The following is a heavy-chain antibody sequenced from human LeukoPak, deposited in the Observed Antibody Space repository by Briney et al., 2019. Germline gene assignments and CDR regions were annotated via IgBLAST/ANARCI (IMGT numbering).Heavy chain of an antibody. D-gene: IGHD3-22*01. CDR3: ARDTYSSGYPPSAREYYMDV. CDR1: GGSISSYY. J-gene: IGHJ6*03. CDR2: IYYSGST. V-gene: IGHV4-59*01. Sequence: SETLSLTCTVSGGSISSYYWSWIRQPPGKGLEWIGYIYYSGSTNYNPSLKSRVTISVDTSKNQFSLKLSSVTAADTAVYYCARDTYSSGYPPSAREYYMDVWGKGTTVTVSS.